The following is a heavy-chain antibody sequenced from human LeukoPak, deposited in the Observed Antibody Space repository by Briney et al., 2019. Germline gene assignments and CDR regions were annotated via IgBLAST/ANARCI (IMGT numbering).Heavy chain of an antibody. V-gene: IGHV3-30*02. D-gene: IGHD3-16*01. Sequence: GGSLRLSCAASGFIFSTYGMYSVRQAPGKGLEWVAFIRHDGSIKNYADSVKGRSTISRDNSKNTLYLQMNSLRAEDTAVYYCAKDSLADIDYWGQGTLVTVSS. J-gene: IGHJ4*02. CDR1: GFIFSTYG. CDR3: AKDSLADIDY. CDR2: IRHDGSIK.